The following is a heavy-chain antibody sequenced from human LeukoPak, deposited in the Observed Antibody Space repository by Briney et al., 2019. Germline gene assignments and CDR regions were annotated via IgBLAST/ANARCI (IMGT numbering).Heavy chain of an antibody. J-gene: IGHJ6*02. CDR1: GGSFSGYY. CDR2: INHSGST. CDR3: ARFIEMATTTPYYGMDV. Sequence: SETLSLTCAVYGGSFSGYYWSWIRQPPGKGLEWIGEINHSGSTYYNPSLKSRVTISVDTSKNQFSLKLSSVTAADTAVYYCARFIEMATTTPYYGMDVWGQGTTVTVSS. V-gene: IGHV4-34*09. D-gene: IGHD5-24*01.